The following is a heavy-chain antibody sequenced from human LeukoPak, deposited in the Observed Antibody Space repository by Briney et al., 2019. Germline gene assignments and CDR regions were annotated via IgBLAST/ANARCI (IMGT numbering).Heavy chain of an antibody. CDR3: AREGWPFGAFDI. J-gene: IGHJ3*02. CDR2: IYYSGST. D-gene: IGHD3-16*01. CDR1: GGSISSGDYY. Sequence: PSETLSLTCTVSGGSISSGDYYWSWIRQPPGKGLEWIGYIYYSGSTYYNPSLKSRVTISVDTSKNQFSLKLSSVTAADTAVYYCAREGWPFGAFDIWGQRTMVTVSS. V-gene: IGHV4-30-4*08.